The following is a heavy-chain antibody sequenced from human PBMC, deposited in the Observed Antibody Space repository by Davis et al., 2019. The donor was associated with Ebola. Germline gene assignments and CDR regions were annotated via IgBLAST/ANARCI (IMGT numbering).Heavy chain of an antibody. Sequence: PGGSLRLSCAASGFTFSSYGMHWVRQAPGKGLEWAAVIPFDGSNKYYADSVKGRFTISRDNSKNTLYLQMNSLKAEDTAVYYCAKDFPLPLGDGYNLHYYYGMDVWGQGTTVTVSS. V-gene: IGHV3-30*18. CDR2: IPFDGSNK. CDR3: AKDFPLPLGDGYNLHYYYGMDV. J-gene: IGHJ6*02. CDR1: GFTFSSYG. D-gene: IGHD5-24*01.